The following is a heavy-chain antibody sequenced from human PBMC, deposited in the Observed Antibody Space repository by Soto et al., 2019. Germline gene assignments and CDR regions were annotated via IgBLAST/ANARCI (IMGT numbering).Heavy chain of an antibody. D-gene: IGHD3-16*02. CDR1: GYTFKKYW. V-gene: IGHV5-51*01. CDR3: ARHAPLDVIGGGYYYHMDV. Sequence: EEQLVQSGAEMRKPGDPLKISCKASGYTFKKYWIGWVRQMPGRGLEWMGMIYGGDSDTRYSPSFQGQVTISVARSVDTAYLQWNSLKASDTATYFCARHAPLDVIGGGYYYHMDVWGKGTTVTVSS. J-gene: IGHJ6*03. CDR2: IYGGDSDT.